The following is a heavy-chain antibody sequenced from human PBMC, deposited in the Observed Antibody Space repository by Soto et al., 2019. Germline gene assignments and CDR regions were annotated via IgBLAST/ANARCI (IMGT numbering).Heavy chain of an antibody. CDR1: GFTFDDYA. Sequence: EVQLVESGGGLVQPGRSLRLSCAASGFTFDDYAMHWVRQVPGKGLEWVSGINWNSGSIGYADSVKGRFAISSDNAKNSLHLQMHSLRAEDTAFYYCVKDESINWYSGHFRHWGQGTLVTASS. J-gene: IGHJ1*01. CDR3: VKDESINWYSGHFRH. D-gene: IGHD6-13*01. V-gene: IGHV3-9*01. CDR2: INWNSGSI.